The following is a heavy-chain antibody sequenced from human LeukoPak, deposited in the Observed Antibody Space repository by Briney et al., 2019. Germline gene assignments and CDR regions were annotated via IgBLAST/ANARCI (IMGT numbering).Heavy chain of an antibody. J-gene: IGHJ5*02. D-gene: IGHD6-19*01. CDR1: GGSFSGYY. Sequence: LSETLSLTCAVYGGSFSGYYWSWIRQPPGKGLEWIGEINHSGSTNYNPSLKSRVTISVDTSKNQFSLKLSSVTAADTAVYYCARDSGSGWYFNGARSHRGWFDPWGQGTLVTVSS. CDR2: INHSGST. CDR3: ARDSGSGWYFNGARSHRGWFDP. V-gene: IGHV4-34*01.